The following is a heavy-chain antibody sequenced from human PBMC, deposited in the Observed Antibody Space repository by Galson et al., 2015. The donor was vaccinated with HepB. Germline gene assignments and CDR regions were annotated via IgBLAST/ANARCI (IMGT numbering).Heavy chain of an antibody. J-gene: IGHJ4*02. CDR3: ARYYYGSGSYDY. D-gene: IGHD3-10*01. V-gene: IGHV2-70*11. Sequence: PALVTPTPTLTLTCTFSGFSLSTSGMCVSWIRQPPGKALEWLARIDWDDDKYYSTSLKTRLTISKDTSKNQAVLTMTNMDPVDTATYYCARYYYGSGSYDYWGQGTLVTVSS. CDR2: IDWDDDK. CDR1: GFSLSTSGMC.